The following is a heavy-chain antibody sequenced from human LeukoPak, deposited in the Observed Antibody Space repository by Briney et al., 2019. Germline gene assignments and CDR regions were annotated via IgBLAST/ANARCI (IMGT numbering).Heavy chain of an antibody. Sequence: ASVKVSCKASGYTFTSYGISWVRQAPGQGLEWMGRISAYNGNTNYAQKLQGRVTMTTDTSTSTAYMELRSLRSDDTAVYYCARAKACSSTSCYTDYFDYWGQGTLVTVSS. CDR3: ARAKACSSTSCYTDYFDY. D-gene: IGHD2-2*02. J-gene: IGHJ4*02. CDR1: GYTFTSYG. V-gene: IGHV1-18*01. CDR2: ISAYNGNT.